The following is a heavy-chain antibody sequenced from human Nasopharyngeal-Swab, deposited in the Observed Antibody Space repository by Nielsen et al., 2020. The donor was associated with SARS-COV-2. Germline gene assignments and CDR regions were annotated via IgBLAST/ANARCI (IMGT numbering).Heavy chain of an antibody. CDR2: IYSGGSST. CDR3: AKAVGAITIFGVVIKKAHGMVV. D-gene: IGHD3-3*01. Sequence: VRQAPGKGLEWVSVIYSGGSSTYYADSVKGRFTISRDNSKNTLYLQMNSLRAEDTAVYYCAKAVGAITIFGVVIKKAHGMVVWGQGTTVTVSS. V-gene: IGHV3-23*03. J-gene: IGHJ6*02.